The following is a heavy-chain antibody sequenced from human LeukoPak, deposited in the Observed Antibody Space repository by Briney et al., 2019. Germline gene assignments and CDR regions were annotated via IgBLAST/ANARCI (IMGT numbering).Heavy chain of an antibody. Sequence: PGGSLRLSCAASGFTFSSYGMHWVRQGPGRGLEWVAVISPDGSGKFYADSVKGRFTISRVNPMNTLFLQMNSLRGDDTAVYYCAKERGAFSSYDYWGQGTLVTVSS. CDR1: GFTFSSYG. CDR3: AKERGAFSSYDY. V-gene: IGHV3-30*18. D-gene: IGHD3-10*01. J-gene: IGHJ4*02. CDR2: ISPDGSGK.